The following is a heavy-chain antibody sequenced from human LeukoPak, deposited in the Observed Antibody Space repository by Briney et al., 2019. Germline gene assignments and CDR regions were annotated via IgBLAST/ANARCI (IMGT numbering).Heavy chain of an antibody. J-gene: IGHJ4*02. V-gene: IGHV3-23*01. D-gene: IGHD3-9*01. CDR2: ISSGGVNT. CDR1: GFTFSSYA. Sequence: GGSLRLSCAASGFTFSSYAMSWVRQAPGKGLEWVSGISSGGVNTYYADSVRGRLTISRDNSKNTLYLQMHSLRADDTAVYFCAKDSRLLITYFDYWGQGTLVTVSS. CDR3: AKDSRLLITYFDY.